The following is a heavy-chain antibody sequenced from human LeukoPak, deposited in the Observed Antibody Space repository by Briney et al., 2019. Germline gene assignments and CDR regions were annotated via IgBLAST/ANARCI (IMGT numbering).Heavy chain of an antibody. V-gene: IGHV4-59*12. Sequence: PSETLSLTCAVYGGSFSGYYWSWIRQPPGKGLEWIGYIYYSGSTNYNPSLKSRVTISVDTSKNQFSLKLSSVTAADTAVYYCARGRQQWLVSHWYFDLWGRGTLVTVSS. CDR3: ARGRQQWLVSHWYFDL. D-gene: IGHD6-19*01. CDR1: GGSFSGYY. CDR2: IYYSGST. J-gene: IGHJ2*01.